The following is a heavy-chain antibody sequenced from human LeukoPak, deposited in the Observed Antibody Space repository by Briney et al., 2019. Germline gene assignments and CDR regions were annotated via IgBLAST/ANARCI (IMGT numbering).Heavy chain of an antibody. D-gene: IGHD3-10*01. J-gene: IGHJ4*02. CDR3: TTGYYYGSGSSAH. V-gene: IGHV3-15*01. CDR1: GFTFSNAW. Sequence: KPGGPLRLSCAASGFTFSNAWMTWVRQAPGKGLEWVGRIKSKTDGGTTDYAAPVKGSFTISRDDSKNTLYLQMNSLKTEDTAVYYCTTGYYYGSGSSAHWGQGTLVTVSS. CDR2: IKSKTDGGTT.